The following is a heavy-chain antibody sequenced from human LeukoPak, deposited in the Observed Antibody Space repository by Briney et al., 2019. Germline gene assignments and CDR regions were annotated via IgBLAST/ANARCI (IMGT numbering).Heavy chain of an antibody. CDR1: GFTFDDYA. J-gene: IGHJ4*02. CDR2: ISWNSGSI. CDR3: AKGGTTVYNSGYQDY. D-gene: IGHD5-12*01. V-gene: IGHV3-9*01. Sequence: PGGSLRLSCAASGFTFDDYAMHWVRQAPGKGLEWVSGISWNSGSIGYADSVKGRFTISRDNAKDSLYLQMNSLRAEDTALYYCAKGGTTVYNSGYQDYWGQGTLVTVSS.